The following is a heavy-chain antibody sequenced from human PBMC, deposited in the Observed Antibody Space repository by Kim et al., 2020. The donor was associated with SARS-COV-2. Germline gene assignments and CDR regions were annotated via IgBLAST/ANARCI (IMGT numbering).Heavy chain of an antibody. D-gene: IGHD3-3*01. V-gene: IGHV3-9*01. CDR1: GFTFDDYA. CDR2: ISWNSGSI. J-gene: IGHJ4*02. CDR3: AKSLGRYSLEWSRKGGFDY. Sequence: GGSLRLSCAASGFTFDDYAMHWVRQAPGKGLEWVSGISWNSGSIGYADSVKGRFTISRDNAKNSLYLQMNSLRAEDTALYYCAKSLGRYSLEWSRKGGFDYWGQGTLVTVSS.